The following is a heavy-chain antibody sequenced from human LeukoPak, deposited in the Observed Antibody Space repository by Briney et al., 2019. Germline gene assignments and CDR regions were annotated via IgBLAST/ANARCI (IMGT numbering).Heavy chain of an antibody. CDR2: IWYDGSNK. Sequence: GRSLRLSCAASGFTFSSYGMHWVRQAPGKGLEWVAVIWYDGSNKYYADSVKGRFTISRDNSKNTVYLQMNSLRAEDTAVYYCARGLRNTDTFDIWGQGTMVTVSS. CDR3: ARGLRNTDTFDI. J-gene: IGHJ3*02. CDR1: GFTFSSYG. V-gene: IGHV3-33*01.